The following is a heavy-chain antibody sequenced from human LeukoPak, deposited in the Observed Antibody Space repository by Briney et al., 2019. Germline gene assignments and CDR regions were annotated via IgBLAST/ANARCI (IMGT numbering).Heavy chain of an antibody. CDR1: AFTFSSYA. J-gene: IGHJ5*02. CDR2: ISGSGDNT. D-gene: IGHD5-24*01. Sequence: GGSLRLSCAASAFTFSSYAMSWVRQAPGKGLEWVSAISGSGDNTYYADSVQGRFTISRDNSKNTLYLQMNSLRAEDTAVYYCGKDLSQLNWLDRWGQGTLVTVSS. CDR3: GKDLSQLNWLDR. V-gene: IGHV3-23*01.